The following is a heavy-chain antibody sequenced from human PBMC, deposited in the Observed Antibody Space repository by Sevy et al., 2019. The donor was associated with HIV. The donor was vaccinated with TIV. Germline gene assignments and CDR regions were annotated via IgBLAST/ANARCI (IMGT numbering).Heavy chain of an antibody. Sequence: GGSLRLSCAASGFTFSSYWMSWVRQAPGKGLEWVANIKQDGSEKYYVDSVKGRFTISRDNAKYSLYLQMNSLRAEDTAVYYCARVAYYYDSSGYFAWYYFDYWGQGTLVTVSS. CDR1: GFTFSSYW. CDR3: ARVAYYYDSSGYFAWYYFDY. V-gene: IGHV3-7*01. CDR2: IKQDGSEK. D-gene: IGHD3-22*01. J-gene: IGHJ4*02.